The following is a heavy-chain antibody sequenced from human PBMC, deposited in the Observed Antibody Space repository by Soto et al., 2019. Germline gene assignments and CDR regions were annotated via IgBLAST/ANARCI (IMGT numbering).Heavy chain of an antibody. Sequence: PGGSLRLSCAASGFTFSSYAMSWVRQAPGKGLEWVSAISGSGGSTYYADSVKGRFTISRDNSKNIMYLQMTSLKVEDTATYFCAKDLRPDGRYDLDYWGQGTQVTVSS. CDR2: ISGSGGST. V-gene: IGHV3-23*01. CDR1: GFTFSSYA. J-gene: IGHJ4*02. D-gene: IGHD6-19*01. CDR3: AKDLRPDGRYDLDY.